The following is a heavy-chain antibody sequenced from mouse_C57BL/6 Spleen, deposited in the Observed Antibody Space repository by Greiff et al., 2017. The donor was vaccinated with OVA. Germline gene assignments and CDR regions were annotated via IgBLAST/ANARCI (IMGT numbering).Heavy chain of an antibody. V-gene: IGHV10-3*01. D-gene: IGHD2-3*01. CDR3: VGGSYDGYYVDYFDY. J-gene: IGHJ2*01. Sequence: EVQRVESGGGLVQPKGSLKLSCAASGFTFNTYAMHWVRQAPGKGLEWVARIRSKSSNYATYYADSVKDRFTISRDDSQSMLYLQMNNLKTEDTAMYYCVGGSYDGYYVDYFDYWGQGTTLTVSS. CDR1: GFTFNTYA. CDR2: IRSKSSNYAT.